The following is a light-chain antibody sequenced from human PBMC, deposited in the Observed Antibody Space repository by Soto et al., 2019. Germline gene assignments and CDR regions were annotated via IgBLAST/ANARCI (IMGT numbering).Light chain of an antibody. CDR3: QQRSDWPS. J-gene: IGKJ2*01. CDR1: QSVGDY. V-gene: IGKV3-11*01. Sequence: EIVLTQSPATLSLSPGERATLSCRASQSVGDYLAWYQQKLGQAPRLLIYDASNRATGIPARFSGSGSGTDFTLTISSLEPEDFAVYYCQQRSDWPSFVQGTKLEIK. CDR2: DAS.